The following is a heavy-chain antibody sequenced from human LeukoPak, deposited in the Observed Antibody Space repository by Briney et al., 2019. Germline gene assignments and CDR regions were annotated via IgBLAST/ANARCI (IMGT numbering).Heavy chain of an antibody. CDR1: GGSISSSSYY. CDR2: IYNGGGT. Sequence: PSETLSLTCTVSGGSISSSSYYWGWIRQAPGKGLEWIGSIYNGGGTHYNPSLKSRVTISIDTSKNQFSLNLSSVTAADTAVSSTAQDYWGQGTLVTVSS. CDR3: AQDY. V-gene: IGHV4-39*01. D-gene: IGHD5-18*01. J-gene: IGHJ4*02.